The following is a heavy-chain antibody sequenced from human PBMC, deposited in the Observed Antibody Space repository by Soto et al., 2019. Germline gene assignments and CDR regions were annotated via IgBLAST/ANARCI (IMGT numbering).Heavy chain of an antibody. CDR3: AMSILVVTANDPCDI. V-gene: IGHV1-69*02. J-gene: IGHJ3*02. Sequence: QVQLVQSGAEVKKPGSSVKVSCKASGDTFSSYTISWVRQAPGQGLEWMGRIIPVLGIANYAQKFQGRVTITADKSTSTAYMELSSLRSEDTAVYYCAMSILVVTANDPCDIWGQGTMVTLSS. CDR2: IIPVLGIA. D-gene: IGHD2-21*02. CDR1: GDTFSSYT.